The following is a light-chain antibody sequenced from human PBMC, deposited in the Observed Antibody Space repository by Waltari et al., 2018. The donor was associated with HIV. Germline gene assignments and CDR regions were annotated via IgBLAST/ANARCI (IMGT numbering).Light chain of an antibody. Sequence: EIVMTQSTATLSVSLGERATISCRASQSVRYNLAWYQQKPGQPPRLLIYGASTRDTGIPARFIASGSGTAFTLTISSLQSEDFAVYYCQQYKYWPPWTFGQGTKVDIK. CDR3: QQYKYWPPWT. J-gene: IGKJ1*01. CDR1: QSVRYN. V-gene: IGKV3-15*01. CDR2: GAS.